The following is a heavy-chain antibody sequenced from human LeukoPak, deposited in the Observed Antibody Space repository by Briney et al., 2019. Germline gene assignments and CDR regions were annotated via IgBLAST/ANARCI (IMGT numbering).Heavy chain of an antibody. Sequence: ASVKISCKVSGYTFTDYYMHWVQQAPGKGLEWMGLVDPEGGETIYAEKFQGGVTITADTSTDTAYRELSSLRSEDTAVYYCATDVGGVRLGELYCWGQGTLVTVSS. CDR2: VDPEGGET. CDR3: ATDVGGVRLGELYC. J-gene: IGHJ4*02. V-gene: IGHV1-69-2*01. CDR1: GYTFTDYY. D-gene: IGHD3-16*01.